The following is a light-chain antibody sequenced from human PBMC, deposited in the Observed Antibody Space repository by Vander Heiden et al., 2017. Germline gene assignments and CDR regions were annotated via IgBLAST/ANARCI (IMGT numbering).Light chain of an antibody. Sequence: DIQMTQSPSTLSASVGDRVTITCRASQGISNWLAWYQQKPGKAPKLLIYRASTLETGVPLRFSGSGSGTEFTLTISSLQPDDFATYYCQQDDTKGSTFGPGTKVDIK. CDR1: QGISNW. CDR2: RAS. CDR3: QQDDTKGST. V-gene: IGKV1-5*03. J-gene: IGKJ3*01.